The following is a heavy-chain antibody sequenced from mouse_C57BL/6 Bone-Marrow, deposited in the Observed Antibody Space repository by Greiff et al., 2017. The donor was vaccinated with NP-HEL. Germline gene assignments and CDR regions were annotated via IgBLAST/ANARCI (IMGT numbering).Heavy chain of an antibody. V-gene: IGHV1-43*01. Sequence: EVKLPQSGPELVKPGASVKISCKASGYSFTGYYMPWVKQSSEKSLEWIGEINPSTGGTSYNQKFKGKATLTVDKSSSTAYMQLKSLTSEDSAVYYCARDEDYYGTPDYWGQGTTLTVSS. CDR3: ARDEDYYGTPDY. CDR1: GYSFTGYY. J-gene: IGHJ2*01. D-gene: IGHD1-1*01. CDR2: INPSTGGT.